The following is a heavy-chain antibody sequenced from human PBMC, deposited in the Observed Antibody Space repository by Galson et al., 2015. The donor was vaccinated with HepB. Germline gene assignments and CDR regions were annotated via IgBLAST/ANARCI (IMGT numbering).Heavy chain of an antibody. Sequence: SVKVSCKASGGTFSSYAISWVRQAPGQGLEWMGGIIPIFGTANYAQKFQGRVTMTRDTSISTAYMELSRLRSDDTAVYYCARITYCSSTSCLDYWGQGTLVTVSS. V-gene: IGHV1-69*05. CDR1: GGTFSSYA. J-gene: IGHJ4*02. CDR3: ARITYCSSTSCLDY. CDR2: IIPIFGTA. D-gene: IGHD2-2*01.